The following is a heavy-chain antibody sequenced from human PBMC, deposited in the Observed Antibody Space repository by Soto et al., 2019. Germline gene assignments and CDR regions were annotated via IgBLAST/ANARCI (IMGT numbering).Heavy chain of an antibody. D-gene: IGHD3-22*01. CDR3: ARGEYDSSGLYSWAPLGFDV. Sequence: QVQLRQWGAGLLKPSETLVLTCAVSGGSFTDYYWGWIRQSPGKGLEWIGEINHSASSTYNPSIASRVTILVDTSKKHFSLRLTSVTAADTAMYYCARGEYDSSGLYSWAPLGFDVWGQGTTVTVSS. CDR1: GGSFTDYY. J-gene: IGHJ6*02. CDR2: INHSASS. V-gene: IGHV4-34*01.